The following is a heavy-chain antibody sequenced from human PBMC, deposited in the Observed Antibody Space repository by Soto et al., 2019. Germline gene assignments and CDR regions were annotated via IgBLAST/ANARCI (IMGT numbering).Heavy chain of an antibody. Sequence: GWCWRLTCAASGMSLGNYGMRWVRQDPGKGLEWVAVICHDGSIQQYADSVKGRFTISRDNSKTQFSLKLISVTAADTAVYYCARGLKGTEHRLVGYWGQGTLVTVSS. D-gene: IGHD6-19*01. CDR1: GMSLGNYG. CDR3: ARGLKGTEHRLVGY. J-gene: IGHJ4*02. V-gene: IGHV3-33*01. CDR2: ICHDGSIQ.